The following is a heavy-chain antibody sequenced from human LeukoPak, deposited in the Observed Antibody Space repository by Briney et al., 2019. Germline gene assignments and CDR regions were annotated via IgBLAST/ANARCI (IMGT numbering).Heavy chain of an antibody. CDR3: ATSRGFGELSYFDY. Sequence: ASVKVSCKASGYTFTGYYMHWVRQAPGQGLEWMGWINPNSGGTNYAQKFQGWVTMTRDTSISTAYMELSRLRSDDTAVYYCATSRGFGELSYFDYWGQGTLVTVSS. D-gene: IGHD3-10*01. V-gene: IGHV1-2*04. CDR2: INPNSGGT. J-gene: IGHJ4*02. CDR1: GYTFTGYY.